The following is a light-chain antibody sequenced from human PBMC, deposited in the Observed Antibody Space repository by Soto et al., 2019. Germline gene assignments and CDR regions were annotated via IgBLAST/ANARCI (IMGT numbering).Light chain of an antibody. CDR3: QSYDSRLSTVV. J-gene: IGLJ2*01. Sequence: QSVLTQPPSVSGAPGQRVTISCTGSSSNIGALFGVHWYQHLPGSAPRLLFYLNGDRPSGVPDRFSASKSGSSASLAITGLQAEDEADYYCQSYDSRLSTVVFGGGTKVTVL. CDR2: LNG. CDR1: SSNIGALFG. V-gene: IGLV1-40*01.